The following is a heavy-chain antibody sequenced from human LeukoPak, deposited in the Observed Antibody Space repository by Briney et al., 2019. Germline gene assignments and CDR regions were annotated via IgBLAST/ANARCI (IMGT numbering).Heavy chain of an antibody. V-gene: IGHV1-69*13. Sequence: ASVKVSCKASGGTFSSYAISWVRQAPGQGLEWMGGIIPIFGTANYAQKFQGRVTITADESTSTAYMELSSLRSEDTAVYYCASLPNYYYDSSGYWVLDYWGQGTLVTVSS. D-gene: IGHD3-22*01. CDR2: IIPIFGTA. CDR1: GGTFSSYA. CDR3: ASLPNYYYDSSGYWVLDY. J-gene: IGHJ4*02.